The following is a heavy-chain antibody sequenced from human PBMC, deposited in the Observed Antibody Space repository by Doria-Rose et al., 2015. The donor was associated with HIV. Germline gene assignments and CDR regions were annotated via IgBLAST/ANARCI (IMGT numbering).Heavy chain of an antibody. V-gene: IGHV2-26*01. CDR3: ARIKSSRWYHKYYLDF. CDR2: ILSYDAG. Sequence: QITLKESGPVLVKPTETLTLTCTVSGVSLSSPGMGVSWIRQPPGKALEWLANILSYDAGYYQTSLKSRLTISRGTSKSQVVLTMTDMDPVDTATYYCARIKSSRWYHKYYLDFWGQGTLVIVSA. J-gene: IGHJ4*02. D-gene: IGHD6-13*01. CDR1: GVSLSSPGMG.